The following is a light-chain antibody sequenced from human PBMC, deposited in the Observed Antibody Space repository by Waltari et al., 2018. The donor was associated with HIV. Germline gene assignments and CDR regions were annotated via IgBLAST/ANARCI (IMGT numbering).Light chain of an antibody. CDR2: WAS. J-gene: IGKJ5*01. Sequence: DIVLTQSPDYLPVSLGERATMNCTSSQSISYSSKNKNYLVWYQQKPGQTPKVVIYWASTRESGVPDRFSGSGSGTDFTLTISSLQTEDAAIYYCQQYHSLPITFGQGTRLEIK. CDR1: QSISYSSKNKNY. CDR3: QQYHSLPIT. V-gene: IGKV4-1*01.